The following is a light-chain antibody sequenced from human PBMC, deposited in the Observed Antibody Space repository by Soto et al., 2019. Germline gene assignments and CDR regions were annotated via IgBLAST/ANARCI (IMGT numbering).Light chain of an antibody. CDR3: LQYNNWPRT. CDR1: QSVSSN. J-gene: IGKJ1*01. V-gene: IGKV3-15*01. CDR2: GAS. Sequence: EIVMTQSPATLSVSPGERATLSCRASQSVSSNLAWYQQKPGQAPRLLIYGASTRATGTPARFSGSGSGTEFTLTISSLQSEDFAVYYCLQYNNWPRTFGQGTKVEIK.